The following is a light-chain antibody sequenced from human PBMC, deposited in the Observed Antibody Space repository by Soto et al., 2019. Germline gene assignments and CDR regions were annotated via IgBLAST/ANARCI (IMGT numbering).Light chain of an antibody. V-gene: IGLV2-14*01. Sequence: QSALTQPASVSGSPGQSITISCTGTSSDVGGYNSVSWYQQDPGKAPKLMIYDVTNRPSGVSNRFSGSKSGNTASLTISGLQTEDEADYYCSSFTSSITYVFGTGTKVTVL. CDR1: SSDVGGYNS. J-gene: IGLJ1*01. CDR3: SSFTSSITYV. CDR2: DVT.